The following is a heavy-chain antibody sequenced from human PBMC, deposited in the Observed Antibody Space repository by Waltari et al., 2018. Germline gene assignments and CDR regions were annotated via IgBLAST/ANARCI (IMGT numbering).Heavy chain of an antibody. CDR1: GFTFDDYA. V-gene: IGHV3-9*01. D-gene: IGHD1-26*01. CDR2: ISWNSGNI. CDR3: AKGHSGSYGLDS. Sequence: EVQLVESGGGLVQPGRSLRLSCAAPGFTFDDYAMQWVRQAPGKGLEWGSGISWNSGNIGYADSVKGRFTISRDNAKNSLYLQMNSLGTGDTALYYCAKGHSGSYGLDSWGQGTLVTVSP. J-gene: IGHJ4*02.